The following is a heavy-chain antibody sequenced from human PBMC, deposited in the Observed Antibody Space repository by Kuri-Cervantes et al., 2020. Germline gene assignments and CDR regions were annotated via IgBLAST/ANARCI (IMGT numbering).Heavy chain of an antibody. V-gene: IGHV3-30*03. Sequence: GESLKISCAASEFTFSSDGMHWVRQAPGKGLEWVAVISYDGSNKYYADSVKGRFTISRDNSKNTLYLHMNSVRAEDTAVYYCARDPSSSWYWLVYYYYCMDVWGQGTTVTVSS. CDR3: ARDPSSSWYWLVYYYYCMDV. J-gene: IGHJ6*02. CDR2: ISYDGSNK. D-gene: IGHD6-13*01. CDR1: EFTFSSDG.